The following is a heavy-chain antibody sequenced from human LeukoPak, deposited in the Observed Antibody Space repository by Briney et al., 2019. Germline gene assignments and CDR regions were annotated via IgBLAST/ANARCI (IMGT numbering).Heavy chain of an antibody. D-gene: IGHD5-24*01. CDR2: MNPNSGNT. V-gene: IGHV1-8*01. CDR1: GYTFTSYD. Sequence: ASVKVSCKASGYTFTSYDINWVRQATGQGLEWMGWMNPNSGNTGYAQKFQGRVTMTRNTSISTAYMELSSLRSEDTTVYYCARGRDGYTYDYFDYWGQGTLVTVSS. J-gene: IGHJ4*02. CDR3: ARGRDGYTYDYFDY.